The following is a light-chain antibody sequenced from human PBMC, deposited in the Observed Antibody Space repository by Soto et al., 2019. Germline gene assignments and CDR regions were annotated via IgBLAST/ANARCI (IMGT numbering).Light chain of an antibody. CDR1: QSVSSN. CDR3: QQYNSWPLT. J-gene: IGKJ4*01. Sequence: ETVMTQSPATLSVSPGERATLSCRASQSVSSNLAWYQQKPGQPPRLLIYDISTRATGIPTRFSGSGSGTEFTLTISSLQSEDFAVYYCQQYNSWPLTFGRGTKVEIK. CDR2: DIS. V-gene: IGKV3D-15*01.